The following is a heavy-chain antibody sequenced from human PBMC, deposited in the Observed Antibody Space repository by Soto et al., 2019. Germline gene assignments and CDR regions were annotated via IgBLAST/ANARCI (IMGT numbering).Heavy chain of an antibody. CDR1: GFTVSSNY. CDR2: IYSGGST. CDR3: AREHFSWHSLDY. Sequence: EVQLVETGGGLIQPGGSLRLSCAASGFTVSSNYMSWVRQAPGKGLEWVSVIYSGGSTYYADSVKGRFTISRDNTKNTLYLQMNSLRAEDTAVYYCAREHFSWHSLDYWGQGTLVTVSS. V-gene: IGHV3-53*02. J-gene: IGHJ4*02. D-gene: IGHD6-13*01.